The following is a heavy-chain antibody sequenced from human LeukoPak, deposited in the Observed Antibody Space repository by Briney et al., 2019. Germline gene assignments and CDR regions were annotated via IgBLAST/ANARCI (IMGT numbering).Heavy chain of an antibody. CDR1: GGTFITYD. J-gene: IGHJ4*02. Sequence: ASVKVSCKASGGTFITYDISWVRQAPGQGLEWMGGIIPIFSSPNYAQKFQGRVTITADESTSTAYMELNSLRSEDTAVYYCARGWLAETTVVTPYNYWGQGTLVTVSS. CDR2: IIPIFSSP. CDR3: ARGWLAETTVVTPYNY. D-gene: IGHD4-23*01. V-gene: IGHV1-69*13.